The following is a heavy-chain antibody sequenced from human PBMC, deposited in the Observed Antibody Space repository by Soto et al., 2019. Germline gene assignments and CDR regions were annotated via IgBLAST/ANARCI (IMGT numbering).Heavy chain of an antibody. Sequence: GAPMKVSRKASGGTFSSFSISWVRQAPGQGLEWMGGIIPIFGTANYARKFQGRVTIIADESTSTAYMELSSLRSEDTAVYYCATTHSYNWFDPWGQGTLVTVSS. CDR2: IIPIFGTA. CDR1: GGTFSSFS. J-gene: IGHJ5*02. CDR3: ATTHSYNWFDP. V-gene: IGHV1-69*13.